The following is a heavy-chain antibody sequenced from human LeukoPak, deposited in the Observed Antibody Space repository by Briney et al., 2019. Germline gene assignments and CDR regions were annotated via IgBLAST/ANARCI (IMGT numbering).Heavy chain of an antibody. CDR1: GFTLNRYW. Sequence: PGGSLRLSCAASGFTLNRYWMSWVRQAPGKGLEWVANINEDGGERHYVDSVKGRFTISRDNAKNSLYLQMNSLRAEDTAVYYCARGGNLENWGPGTRVIVSS. CDR2: INEDGGER. CDR3: ARGGNLEN. D-gene: IGHD1-14*01. J-gene: IGHJ4*02. V-gene: IGHV3-7*01.